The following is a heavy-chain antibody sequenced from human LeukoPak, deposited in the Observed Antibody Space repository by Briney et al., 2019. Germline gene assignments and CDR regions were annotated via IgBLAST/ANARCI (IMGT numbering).Heavy chain of an antibody. CDR3: ARGGYSYGFFYYYYYYMDV. V-gene: IGHV1-18*01. CDR1: GYTFTSYG. J-gene: IGHJ6*03. CDR2: ISAYNGNT. D-gene: IGHD5-18*01. Sequence: ASVKVSCKASGYTFTSYGISWVRQAPGQGLEWMGWISAYNGNTNYAQKLQGRVTMTTDTSTSTAYMELRSLRSDDTAVYYCARGGYSYGFFYYYYYYMDVWGKGTTVTVSS.